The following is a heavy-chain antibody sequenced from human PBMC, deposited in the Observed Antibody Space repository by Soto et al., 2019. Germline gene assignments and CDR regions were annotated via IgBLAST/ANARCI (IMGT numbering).Heavy chain of an antibody. V-gene: IGHV4-59*08. Sequence: SETLSLTCTVSGGSISSYYWSWIRQPPGKGLEWIGYIYYSGSTNYNPSLKSRVTISVDTSKNQFSLKLSSVTAADTAVYYCARVRLGVGQWLLPPYAFDIWGQGTMVTVSS. D-gene: IGHD6-19*01. CDR1: GGSISSYY. CDR2: IYYSGST. J-gene: IGHJ3*02. CDR3: ARVRLGVGQWLLPPYAFDI.